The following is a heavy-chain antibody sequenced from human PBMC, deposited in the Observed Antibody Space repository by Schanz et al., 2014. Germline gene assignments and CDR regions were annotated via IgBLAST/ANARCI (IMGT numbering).Heavy chain of an antibody. D-gene: IGHD1-26*01. J-gene: IGHJ4*02. Sequence: VYLVESGGDLVKPGGSLRLSCAASGFTFSIYGMSWVRQAPGKGLEWVSGIGGSGDSTHYADSVKGRFTISRDNTKNSVFLQMSSLRVEDTGLYFCARDPVEGAPTPYYFDSWGPGTLVTVAS. CDR2: IGGSGDST. CDR1: GFTFSIYG. CDR3: ARDPVEGAPTPYYFDS. V-gene: IGHV3-23*04.